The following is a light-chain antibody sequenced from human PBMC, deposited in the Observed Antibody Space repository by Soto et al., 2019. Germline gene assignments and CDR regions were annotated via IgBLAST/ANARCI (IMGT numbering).Light chain of an antibody. CDR2: KAS. CDR1: QSISSW. V-gene: IGKV1-5*03. J-gene: IGKJ1*01. Sequence: DSQMTQSPSSLSASVGDRVTITCRASQSISSWLAWYQQKPGKAPKLLIYKASSLESGVPSRFSGSGSGTEFTLTISSLQPDDFATYYCQQYNSYSPRWTFGQGTKVDIK. CDR3: QQYNSYSPRWT.